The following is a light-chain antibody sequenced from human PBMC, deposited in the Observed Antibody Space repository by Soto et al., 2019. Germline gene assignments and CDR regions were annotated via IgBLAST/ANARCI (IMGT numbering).Light chain of an antibody. V-gene: IGKV1-8*01. CDR1: QGISSY. Sequence: AIRMTQSPSSLSASTGDRVTITCRASQGISSYLAWYQQKPGKAPKLLIYAASTLQSGVPSRFSGSGSGTEFILTINNLQPDDFATYYCQQYNSYWTFGQGTKGDIK. CDR3: QQYNSYWT. J-gene: IGKJ1*01. CDR2: AAS.